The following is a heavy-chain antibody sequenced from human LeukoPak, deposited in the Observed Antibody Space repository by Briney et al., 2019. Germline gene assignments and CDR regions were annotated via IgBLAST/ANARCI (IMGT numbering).Heavy chain of an antibody. Sequence: GGSLRLSCAASGFTFSSYAMHWVRQAPGKGLEWVAVISYDGSNKYYADSVKSRFTISRDNSKNTLYLQMNGLRAEDTAVYHCIRDLGGRSGYWGQGTLVTVSS. CDR1: GFTFSSYA. D-gene: IGHD1-26*01. CDR2: ISYDGSNK. J-gene: IGHJ4*02. V-gene: IGHV3-30-3*01. CDR3: IRDLGGRSGY.